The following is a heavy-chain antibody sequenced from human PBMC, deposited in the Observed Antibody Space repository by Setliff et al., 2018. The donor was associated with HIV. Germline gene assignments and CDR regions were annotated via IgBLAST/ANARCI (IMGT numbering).Heavy chain of an antibody. J-gene: IGHJ6*02. V-gene: IGHV1-3*01. CDR3: AREQVGFGPPRGMDV. CDR1: GYTFSTYA. Sequence: ASVKVSCKASGYTFSTYAMHWVRQAPGQRLEWMGWINAGNGKTKYSQEFQGRVTIMRDTSASTAYMELSSLRSEDTAVYYCAREQVGFGPPRGMDVWGQGTTVTVSS. CDR2: INAGNGKT. D-gene: IGHD3-10*01.